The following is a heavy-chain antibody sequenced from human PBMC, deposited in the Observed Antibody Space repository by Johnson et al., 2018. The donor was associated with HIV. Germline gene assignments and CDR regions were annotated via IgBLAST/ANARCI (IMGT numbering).Heavy chain of an antibody. Sequence: MLLVESGGGLVQPGGSLRLSCAASGFTFSSYAIHWVRQAPGKGLEYVSAISSNGGSTYYANSVKGRFTISRDNSKNTLYLQMGSLRAEDMAVYYCARDGNGLGGIVGARGAFDIWGQGTMVTVSS. V-gene: IGHV3-64*01. D-gene: IGHD1-26*01. CDR2: ISSNGGST. CDR1: GFTFSSYA. J-gene: IGHJ3*02. CDR3: ARDGNGLGGIVGARGAFDI.